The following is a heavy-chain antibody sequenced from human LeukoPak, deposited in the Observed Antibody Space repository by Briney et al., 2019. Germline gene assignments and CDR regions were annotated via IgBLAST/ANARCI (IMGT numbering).Heavy chain of an antibody. J-gene: IGHJ3*02. CDR3: VRPIRDENCSSTSCKASDAFDI. Sequence: PGGSLRLSCAASGFTFSSYWMSWVRQAPGKGLEWVANIKQDGSEKYYVDSVKGRFTISRDNAKNSLYLQMNSLRAEDTAVYYCVRPIRDENCSSTSCKASDAFDIWGQGTMVTVSS. D-gene: IGHD2-2*01. CDR1: GFTFSSYW. CDR2: IKQDGSEK. V-gene: IGHV3-7*01.